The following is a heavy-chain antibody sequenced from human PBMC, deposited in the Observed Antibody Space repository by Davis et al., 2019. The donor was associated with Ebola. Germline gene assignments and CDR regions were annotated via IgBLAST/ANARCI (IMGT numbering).Heavy chain of an antibody. Sequence: ASVKVSCKASGYTFTGYYMHWVRQAPGQGLEWMGWINPNSGGTNYAQKFQGRVTMTRDTSISTAYMELSRLRSDDTAVYYCARIFFGVVNEPNYFDYWGQGTLVTVSS. J-gene: IGHJ4*02. CDR2: INPNSGGT. CDR1: GYTFTGYY. V-gene: IGHV1-2*02. D-gene: IGHD3-3*01. CDR3: ARIFFGVVNEPNYFDY.